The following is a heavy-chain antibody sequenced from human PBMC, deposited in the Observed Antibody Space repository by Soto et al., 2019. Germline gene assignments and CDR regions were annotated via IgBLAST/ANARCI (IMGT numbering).Heavy chain of an antibody. J-gene: IGHJ5*01. Sequence: QVQLQQSGPGLVKPSQTLSLTCAISGDSVSTSSATGHWIRQSPSRGLEWLGRTYYRSKWYNDYAVSVKGRITINPDTSNNQLSLQLNSVTPDDTAVYYCARLIGNSWLDSWGQGTLVTVSS. V-gene: IGHV6-1*01. CDR3: ARLIGNSWLDS. CDR2: TYYRSKWYN. D-gene: IGHD2-8*01. CDR1: GDSVSTSSAT.